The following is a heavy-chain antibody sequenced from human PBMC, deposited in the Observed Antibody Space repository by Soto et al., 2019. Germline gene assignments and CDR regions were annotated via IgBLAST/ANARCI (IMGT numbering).Heavy chain of an antibody. V-gene: IGHV1-8*01. CDR2: MNPNSGNT. CDR1: GYTFTSYD. CDR3: ARNPNEGFYYYYYMDV. Sequence: GASVKVSCKASGYTFTSYDINWVRQATGQGLEWMGWMNPNSGNTGYAQKFQGRVTMTRNTSISTAYMELSSLRSEDTAVYYCARNPNEGFYYYYYMDVWGKGTTVTVSS. D-gene: IGHD1-1*01. J-gene: IGHJ6*03.